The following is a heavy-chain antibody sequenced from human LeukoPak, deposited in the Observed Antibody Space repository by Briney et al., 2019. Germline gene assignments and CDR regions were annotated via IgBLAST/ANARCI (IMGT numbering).Heavy chain of an antibody. CDR3: ARDPLYSGYDFDP. D-gene: IGHD5-12*01. V-gene: IGHV4-4*07. Sequence: SETLSLTCTVSGDSISSYYWIWIRQPAEKGLEFIGRLYTGGRTNYNPSLKSRVTMSVDTPKNQFSLKLDSVTAADTAVYYCARDPLYSGYDFDPWGQGALVTVSS. CDR2: LYTGGRT. J-gene: IGHJ5*02. CDR1: GDSISSYY.